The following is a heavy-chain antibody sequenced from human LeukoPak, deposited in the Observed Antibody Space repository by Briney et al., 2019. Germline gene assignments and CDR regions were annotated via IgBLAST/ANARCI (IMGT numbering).Heavy chain of an antibody. D-gene: IGHD5-12*01. Sequence: GGSLRLSYAASGFTFSSYSMNWVRQAPGKGLEWVSSISSSSSYIYYADSVKGRFTISRDNAKNSLYLQMNSLRAEDTAVYYCARGLRNSGYETPYYYYGMDVWGKGTTVTVSS. CDR3: ARGLRNSGYETPYYYYGMDV. V-gene: IGHV3-21*01. J-gene: IGHJ6*04. CDR1: GFTFSSYS. CDR2: ISSSSSYI.